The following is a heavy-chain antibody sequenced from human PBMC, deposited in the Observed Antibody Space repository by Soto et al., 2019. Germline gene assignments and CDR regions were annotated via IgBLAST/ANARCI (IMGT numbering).Heavy chain of an antibody. CDR1: GYTFITYG. CDR3: AGCSGGSCEYYYYYGMDV. D-gene: IGHD2-15*01. J-gene: IGHJ6*02. CDR2: ISTYNGNT. V-gene: IGHV1-18*01. Sequence: ASVKVSCKASGYTFITYGVSWVRQAPGQGLDWLGWISTYNGNTKYAEKLQGRVTITADKSTSTAYMELRSLRSEDTAVYYCAGCSGGSCEYYYYYGMDVWGQGTTVTVSS.